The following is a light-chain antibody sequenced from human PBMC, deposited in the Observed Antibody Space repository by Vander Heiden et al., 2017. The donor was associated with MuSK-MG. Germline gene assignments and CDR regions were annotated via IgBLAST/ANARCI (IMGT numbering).Light chain of an antibody. Sequence: DIQMTQSPSSLSASVGDRVTITCRASQSISSYLNWYQQKPGKAPKLLIYAASSLQSGVPSRFSGSGYGTDFTLTISSRQPEDFATYYSQQSDSNPLHTFGGGTKVEIK. V-gene: IGKV1-39*01. CDR1: QSISSY. CDR2: AAS. CDR3: QQSDSNPLHT. J-gene: IGKJ4*01.